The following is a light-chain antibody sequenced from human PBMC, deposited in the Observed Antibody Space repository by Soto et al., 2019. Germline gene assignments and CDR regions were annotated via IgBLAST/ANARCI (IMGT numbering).Light chain of an antibody. CDR3: QQYNSYSRT. CDR1: QTISNF. Sequence: DIQMTQSPSTLSAFVGDSVAITCRASQTISNFLAWYQQKPGKAPKLLFYRASNLEGGVPSRFSGGGSGTEFTLTINSLQPDDSATYYCQQYNSYSRTFGQGTKVDIK. J-gene: IGKJ1*01. V-gene: IGKV1-5*03. CDR2: RAS.